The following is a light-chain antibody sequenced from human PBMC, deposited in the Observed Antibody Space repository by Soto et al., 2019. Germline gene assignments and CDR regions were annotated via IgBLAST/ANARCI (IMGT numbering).Light chain of an antibody. CDR2: GAS. Sequence: EIVMTQSPATLSVSPGERATLSCRASQSVSSNLAWFQQKPGQTPRLLFNGASTRATGIPARFTGSGSGTEFTLTISSLEPEDFAIYYCQHHSNWLWTFGQGTKV. CDR1: QSVSSN. CDR3: QHHSNWLWT. V-gene: IGKV3-15*01. J-gene: IGKJ1*01.